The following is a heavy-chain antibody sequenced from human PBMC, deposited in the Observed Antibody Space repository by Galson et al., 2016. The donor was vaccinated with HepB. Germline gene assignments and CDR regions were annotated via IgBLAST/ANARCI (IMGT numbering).Heavy chain of an antibody. CDR2: IYHSGRT. D-gene: IGHD6-19*01. J-gene: IGHJ5*02. CDR3: VSEPSGWMGFAR. Sequence: ETLSLTCGVSGGSISSGNWWSWVRQPPGKGLEWIGEIYHSGRTNYNPSLKSRVTMSADTSKNELSLIVSSVTAADTAVYYCVSEPSGWMGFARWGQGTPVTVSS. V-gene: IGHV4-4*02. CDR1: GGSISSGNW.